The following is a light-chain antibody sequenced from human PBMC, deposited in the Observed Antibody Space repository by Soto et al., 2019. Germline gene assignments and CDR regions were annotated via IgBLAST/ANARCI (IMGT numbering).Light chain of an antibody. Sequence: EIVMTQSPATLSVSPGERATLSCRASQSVSGNLAWYQQKPGQAPRRLIYGASTRATGIPARCSGSGSGTEFTLTISSLQSEDFAVYYCQQYNNWPPWTFGQGTKVEIK. V-gene: IGKV3-15*01. CDR1: QSVSGN. CDR3: QQYNNWPPWT. CDR2: GAS. J-gene: IGKJ1*01.